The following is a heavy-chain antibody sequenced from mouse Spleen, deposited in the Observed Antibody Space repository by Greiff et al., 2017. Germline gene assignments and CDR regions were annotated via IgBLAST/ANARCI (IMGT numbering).Heavy chain of an antibody. Sequence: EVQLQQSGPELVKPGASVKISCKASGYSFTGYFMNWVKQSQGKSLEWIGRINPYNGDTFYNQKFKGKATLTVDKSSSTAHMELLSLTSEDSAVYYCGYGNYPFAYWGQGTLVTVSA. D-gene: IGHD2-10*02. V-gene: IGHV1-37*01. CDR1: GYSFTGYF. CDR3: GYGNYPFAY. J-gene: IGHJ3*01. CDR2: INPYNGDT.